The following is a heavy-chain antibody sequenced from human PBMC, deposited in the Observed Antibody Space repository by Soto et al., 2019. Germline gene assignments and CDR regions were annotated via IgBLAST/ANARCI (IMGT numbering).Heavy chain of an antibody. CDR3: ARAMARGEHAFDI. CDR1: GGSISSGGYY. V-gene: IGHV4-31*03. CDR2: IYYSGST. D-gene: IGHD3-16*01. Sequence: QVQLQESGPGLVKPSQTLSLTCTVSGGSISSGGYYWSWIRQHPGKGLEWIGYIYYSGSTYYNPSLKSRVTISVDTSKNQFSLKLNSVTAADTSVYYCARAMARGEHAFDIWGQGTMVTVSS. J-gene: IGHJ3*02.